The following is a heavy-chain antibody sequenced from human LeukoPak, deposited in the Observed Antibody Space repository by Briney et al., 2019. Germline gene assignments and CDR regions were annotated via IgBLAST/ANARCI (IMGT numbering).Heavy chain of an antibody. D-gene: IGHD1-26*01. CDR2: IKQDGSEK. CDR1: GFTFSNYW. CDR3: ARDKSVGATPFDY. J-gene: IGHJ4*02. V-gene: IGHV3-7*05. Sequence: GGSLRLSCAASGFTFSNYWMGRVRQAPGKGLERVANIKQDGSEKYYVDSVKGRFTISRDNAKKSLYLQMNSLRAEDTAVYYCARDKSVGATPFDYWGQGTLVTVSS.